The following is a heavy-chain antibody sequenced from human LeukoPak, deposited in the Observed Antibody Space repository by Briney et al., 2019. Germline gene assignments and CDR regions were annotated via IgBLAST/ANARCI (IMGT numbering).Heavy chain of an antibody. CDR2: ISSSGSTI. V-gene: IGHV3-11*01. CDR1: GFTFSDYY. D-gene: IGHD6-13*01. J-gene: IGHJ4*02. CDR3: ASASSSSWSSFDY. Sequence: PGGSLRLSCAASGFTFSDYYMSWIRQAPGKGLEWVSYISSSGSTIYYADSVKGRFTISRDNSKNTLYLQMNSLRAEDTAVYYCASASSSSWSSFDYWGQGTLVTVSS.